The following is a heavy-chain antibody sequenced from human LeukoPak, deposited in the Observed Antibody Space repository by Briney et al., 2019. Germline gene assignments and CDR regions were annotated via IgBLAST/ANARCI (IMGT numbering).Heavy chain of an antibody. J-gene: IGHJ4*02. Sequence: PGGSLRLSCAVSGAISANAWMSGVLQAPGEGREWAGHTKRRIHGRTKAYAATMKRRFNISRNDSRKTLYLQRNRMKIEDTAVYYCTTETPVTGIRFYWGQGTLVSVSS. CDR3: TTETPVTGIRFY. CDR1: GAISANAW. V-gene: IGHV3-15*01. CDR2: TKRRIHGRTK. D-gene: IGHD2-21*02.